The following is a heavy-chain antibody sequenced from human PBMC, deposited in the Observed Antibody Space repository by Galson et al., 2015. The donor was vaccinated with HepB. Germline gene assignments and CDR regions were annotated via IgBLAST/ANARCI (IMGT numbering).Heavy chain of an antibody. D-gene: IGHD3-10*01. J-gene: IGHJ1*01. CDR1: GFTFNSYA. CDR3: AKAGSFTMVRGILRH. CDR2: VISGGNT. Sequence: SLRLSCAASGFTFNSYAMSWVRQAPGKGLEWISGVISGGNTHYADSVKGRFTIPRDSSNNMVYLQMNSLRAEDTAVYYCAKAGSFTMVRGILRHWGQGTLVTFS. V-gene: IGHV3-23*01.